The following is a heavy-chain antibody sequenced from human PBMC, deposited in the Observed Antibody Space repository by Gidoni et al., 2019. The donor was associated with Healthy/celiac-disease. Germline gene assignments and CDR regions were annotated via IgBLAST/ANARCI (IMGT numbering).Heavy chain of an antibody. Sequence: QINLKESGPTLVKPTQTLTLTCTFSGFSLSTSGVGVGWIHKPPGKALEWLALIYWDDDKRYSPSLKCRLTITKDTSKNQVVLTMTNMDPVDTATYYCAHRIEVSMVTSYFDYWGQGTLVTVSS. CDR2: IYWDDDK. CDR3: AHRIEVSMVTSYFDY. CDR1: GFSLSTSGVG. V-gene: IGHV2-5*02. D-gene: IGHD5-18*01. J-gene: IGHJ4*02.